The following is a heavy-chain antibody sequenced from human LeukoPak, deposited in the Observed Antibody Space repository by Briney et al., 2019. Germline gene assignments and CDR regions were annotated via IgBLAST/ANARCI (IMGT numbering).Heavy chain of an antibody. J-gene: IGHJ5*02. Sequence: GRSLRLSCAASGFTFSSYEMNWVRQAPGGGLEWISYISTSGTTTYYAGSVKGRFTISRDDSKNSLYLQMSSLRAEDTAVYYCAREGNWNRFDPWGQGTLVTISS. CDR1: GFTFSSYE. D-gene: IGHD1-1*01. V-gene: IGHV3-48*03. CDR2: ISTSGTTT. CDR3: AREGNWNRFDP.